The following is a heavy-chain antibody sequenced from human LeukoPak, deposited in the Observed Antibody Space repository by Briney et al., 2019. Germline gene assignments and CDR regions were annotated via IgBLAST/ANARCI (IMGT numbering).Heavy chain of an antibody. V-gene: IGHV1-69*06. J-gene: IGHJ4*02. CDR2: IIPIFGTA. Sequence: GASVKVSCKASGDTFSSYAISWVRQAPGQGLEWMGGIIPIFGTANYAQKFQGRVTITADTSTSTAYMELRSLRSDDTAVYYCARGPYYYGSGFADFDYWGQGTLVTVSS. CDR3: ARGPYYYGSGFADFDY. D-gene: IGHD3-10*01. CDR1: GDTFSSYA.